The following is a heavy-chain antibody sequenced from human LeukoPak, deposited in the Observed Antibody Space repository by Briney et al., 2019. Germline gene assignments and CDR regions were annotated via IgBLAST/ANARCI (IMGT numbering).Heavy chain of an antibody. D-gene: IGHD2-2*01. V-gene: IGHV3-64*01. J-gene: IGHJ6*04. CDR3: ARRMEDIVVVPAALDV. Sequence: PGGSLRLSCAASGFTFSSYAMHWVRQAPGKGLEYVSGISGNGGSTYYANSVKGRFTISRDNSKNTLYLQMNSLRAEDTAVYYCARRMEDIVVVPAALDVWGKGTTVTVSS. CDR1: GFTFSSYA. CDR2: ISGNGGST.